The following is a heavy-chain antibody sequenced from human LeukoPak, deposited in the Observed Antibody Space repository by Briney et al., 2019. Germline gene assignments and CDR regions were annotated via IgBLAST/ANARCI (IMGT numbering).Heavy chain of an antibody. J-gene: IGHJ5*02. V-gene: IGHV4-39*07. CDR2: IYYSGST. CDR3: ARVRTSTNLNWFDP. CDR1: GGSIISSTFY. D-gene: IGHD2-2*01. Sequence: KPSETLSLTCTVSGGSIISSTFYWGWVRQPPGKGLEWIGSIYYSGSTYYNPSLKSRVTISVDKSKNQFSLKLSSVTAADTAVYYCARVRTSTNLNWFDPWGQGTLVTVPS.